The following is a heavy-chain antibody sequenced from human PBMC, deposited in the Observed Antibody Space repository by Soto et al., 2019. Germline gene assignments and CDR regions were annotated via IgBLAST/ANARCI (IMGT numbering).Heavy chain of an antibody. Sequence: QVQLQESGPGLVKPSETLSLTCTVSGGSISSYYWSWIRQPPGKGLEWIGYIYYSGSTNYNPSLKSRVTISVDTSKNQFSLKLSSVTAADTAVYYCARDLPSWTIFGVDSYGMDVWGQGTTVTVSS. CDR3: ARDLPSWTIFGVDSYGMDV. CDR2: IYYSGST. J-gene: IGHJ6*02. D-gene: IGHD3-3*01. V-gene: IGHV4-59*01. CDR1: GGSISSYY.